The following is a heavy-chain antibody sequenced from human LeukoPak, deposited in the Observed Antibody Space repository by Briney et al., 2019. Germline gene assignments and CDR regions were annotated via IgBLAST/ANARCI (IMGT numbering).Heavy chain of an antibody. D-gene: IGHD3-3*01. V-gene: IGHV4-30-2*01. J-gene: IGHJ3*02. CDR2: TYHSGST. Sequence: PSQTLSLTCAVSGGSISSGGYSWSWIRQPPGQGLEWIGYTYHSGSTYYNPSLKSRVTISVDRSKNQFSLKLSSVTAADTAVYYCARTIFGVVNNAFDIWGQGTMVTVSS. CDR3: ARTIFGVVNNAFDI. CDR1: GGSISSGGYS.